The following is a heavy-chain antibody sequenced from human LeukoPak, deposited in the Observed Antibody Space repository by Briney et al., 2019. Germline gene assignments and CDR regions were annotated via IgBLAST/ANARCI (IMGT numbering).Heavy chain of an antibody. D-gene: IGHD3-3*01. CDR1: GGTFSSYA. J-gene: IGHJ5*02. V-gene: IGHV1-69*05. CDR2: IIPILGTA. Sequence: SVKVSCKASGGTFSSYAISWVRQAPGQGLEWMGGIIPILGTANYAQKFQGRVTITTDESTSTAYMELSSLRSEDTAVYYCANTYYDFWSGYPQTNWFDPWGQGTLVTVSS. CDR3: ANTYYDFWSGYPQTNWFDP.